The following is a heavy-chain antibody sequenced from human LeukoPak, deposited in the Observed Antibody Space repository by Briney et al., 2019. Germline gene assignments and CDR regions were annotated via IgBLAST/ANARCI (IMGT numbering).Heavy chain of an antibody. D-gene: IGHD4-17*01. J-gene: IGHJ4*02. CDR3: AREPTLTTFGY. V-gene: IGHV4-59*01. CDR1: GGSISTYH. CDR2: ISYSGST. Sequence: SETLSLTCTVSGGSISTYHWSSIRQPPEKGLEWIGYISYSGSTNYNPSLQSRVTISVSTSKNQFSLKLTSVTAADTAVYYCAREPTLTTFGYWGQGTLVTVSS.